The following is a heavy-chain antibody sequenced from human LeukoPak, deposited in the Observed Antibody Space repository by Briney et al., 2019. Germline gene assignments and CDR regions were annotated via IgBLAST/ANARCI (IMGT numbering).Heavy chain of an antibody. CDR1: GGTFSSYA. CDR3: ATSPDYYYDSSGYANAFDI. D-gene: IGHD3-22*01. J-gene: IGHJ3*02. Sequence: GASVKVSCKASGGTFSSYAISWVRQAPGQGLEWMGGINPIFGTANYAQKLQGRVTMTEDTSTDTAYMELSSLRSEDTAVYYCATSPDYYYDSSGYANAFDIWGQGTMVTVSS. V-gene: IGHV1-69*06. CDR2: INPIFGTA.